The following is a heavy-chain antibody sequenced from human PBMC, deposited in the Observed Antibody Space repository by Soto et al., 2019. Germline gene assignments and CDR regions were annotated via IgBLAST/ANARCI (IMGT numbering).Heavy chain of an antibody. CDR3: ASTAIGEFDI. D-gene: IGHD2-21*01. Sequence: SETLSLTCTVSGGSISSGGYYWSWIRQHPGKGLEWIGYIYYSGSTYYNPSLKSRVTISVDTSKNQFSLKLSSVTAADTAVYYCASTAIGEFDIWGQGTLVTVSS. CDR1: GGSISSGGYY. CDR2: IYYSGST. J-gene: IGHJ3*02. V-gene: IGHV4-31*03.